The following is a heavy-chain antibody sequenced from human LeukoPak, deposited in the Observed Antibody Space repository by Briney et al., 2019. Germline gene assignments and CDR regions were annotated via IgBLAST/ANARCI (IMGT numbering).Heavy chain of an antibody. CDR1: GYSFTSYR. Sequence: GESLKISCKGSGYSFTSYRIGWVRQMPGKGLEWMGIIYPSDSDTRYSPSFQGQVTISADKSISTAYLQWSSLKASDTAMYYCARRDFYSGSYYFDYWGQGTLVTVSS. CDR2: IYPSDSDT. D-gene: IGHD1-26*01. CDR3: ARRDFYSGSYYFDY. V-gene: IGHV5-51*01. J-gene: IGHJ4*02.